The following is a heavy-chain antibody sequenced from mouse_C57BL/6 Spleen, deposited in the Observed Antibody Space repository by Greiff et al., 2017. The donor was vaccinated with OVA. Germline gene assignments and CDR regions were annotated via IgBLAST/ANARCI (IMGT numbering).Heavy chain of an antibody. Sequence: EVHLVESGGGLVKPGGSLKLSCAASGFTFSSYTMSWVRQTPEKRLEWVATISGGGGNTYYPDSVKGGFTISRDNAKNTLYLQMSSLRSEDTALYYCARHYYGSSSYYAMDYWGQGTSVTVSS. J-gene: IGHJ4*01. V-gene: IGHV5-9*01. CDR3: ARHYYGSSSYYAMDY. CDR1: GFTFSSYT. D-gene: IGHD1-1*01. CDR2: ISGGGGNT.